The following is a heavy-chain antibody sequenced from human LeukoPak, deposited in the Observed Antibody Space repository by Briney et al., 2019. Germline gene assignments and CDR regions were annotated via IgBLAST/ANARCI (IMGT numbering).Heavy chain of an antibody. D-gene: IGHD2-2*01. CDR3: ARDNIVVVPAAIEAYYYYYGMDV. V-gene: IGHV1-18*01. CDR1: GGTFSSYA. Sequence: ASVKVSCKASGGTFSSYAISWVRQAPGQGLEWMGWISAYNGNTNYAQKLQGRVTMTTDTSTSTAYMELRSLRSDDTAVYYCARDNIVVVPAAIEAYYYYYGMDVWGQGTTVTVSS. CDR2: ISAYNGNT. J-gene: IGHJ6*02.